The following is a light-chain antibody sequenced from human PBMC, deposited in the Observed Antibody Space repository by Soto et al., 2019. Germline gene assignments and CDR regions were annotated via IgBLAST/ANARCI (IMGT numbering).Light chain of an antibody. CDR3: QRYGSSQFT. CDR1: QSLSSNY. Sequence: EILLTQSPGTLSLSAGERATLSCRASQSLSSNYLAWYQQRPGQAPRLLIYGASTRATGIPDRFSGSGSGTDFTLTINRLEPEDFAVYYCQRYGSSQFTFGPGTKVDIK. J-gene: IGKJ3*01. CDR2: GAS. V-gene: IGKV3-20*01.